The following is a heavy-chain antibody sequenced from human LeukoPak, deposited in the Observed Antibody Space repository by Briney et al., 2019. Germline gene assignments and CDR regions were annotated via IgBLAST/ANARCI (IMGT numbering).Heavy chain of an antibody. Sequence: GESLKISCKGSGNSFTSYWISWVCQMPGKGLEWMGRIDLSDSYTAYSPSFQGHVTISADKSISTAYLQWSSLKASDTAMYYCAREDGSGSFYNWFDPWGQGTLVTVSS. D-gene: IGHD3-10*01. J-gene: IGHJ5*02. CDR2: IDLSDSYT. CDR1: GNSFTSYW. CDR3: AREDGSGSFYNWFDP. V-gene: IGHV5-10-1*01.